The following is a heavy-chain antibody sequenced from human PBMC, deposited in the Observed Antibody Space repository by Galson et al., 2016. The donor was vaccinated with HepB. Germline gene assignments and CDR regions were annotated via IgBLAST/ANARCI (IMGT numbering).Heavy chain of an antibody. Sequence: SLRLSCAASGFTFSDYAMSWVRQAPGKGLEWVSSISGSGDSTYYADAVKGRSTISRDNSRNTLYLQMDSLRAEDTAVHYCAKGNIVQVPAAPYAWGQSALVIVSS. CDR1: GFTFSDYA. CDR3: AKGNIVQVPAAPYA. D-gene: IGHD2-2*01. V-gene: IGHV3-23*01. CDR2: ISGSGDST. J-gene: IGHJ1*01.